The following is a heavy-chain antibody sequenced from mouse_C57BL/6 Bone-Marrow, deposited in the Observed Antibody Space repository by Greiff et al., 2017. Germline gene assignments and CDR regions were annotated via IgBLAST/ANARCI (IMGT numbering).Heavy chain of an antibody. CDR1: GYTFTSYT. Sequence: QVQLKQSGAELARPGASVKMSCKASGYTFTSYTMHWVKQRPGQGLEWIGYINPSSGYTKYNQKFKDKATLTADKSSSTAYMQLSSLTSEDSAVYYCATLNSLFDYWGQGTTLTVSS. J-gene: IGHJ2*01. V-gene: IGHV1-4*01. CDR3: ATLNSLFDY. D-gene: IGHD6-2*01. CDR2: INPSSGYT.